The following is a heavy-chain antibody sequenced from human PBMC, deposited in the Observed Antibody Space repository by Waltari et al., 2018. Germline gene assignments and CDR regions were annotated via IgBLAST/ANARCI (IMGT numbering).Heavy chain of an antibody. CDR2: INHSGST. J-gene: IGHJ6*03. Sequence: QVQLQQWGAGLLKPSETLSLTCAVYGGSFSGYYWSWIRQPPGKGLEWIGEINHSGSTNYNPSLKSRVTISVDTSKNQFSLKLSSVTAADTAVYYCARLAGAHYYYYYYYYMDVWGKGTTVTVSS. V-gene: IGHV4-34*01. CDR3: ARLAGAHYYYYYYYYMDV. CDR1: GGSFSGYY. D-gene: IGHD3-10*01.